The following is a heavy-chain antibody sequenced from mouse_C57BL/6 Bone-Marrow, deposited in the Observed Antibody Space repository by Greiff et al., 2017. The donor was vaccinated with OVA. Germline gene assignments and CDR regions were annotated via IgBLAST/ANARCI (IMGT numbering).Heavy chain of an antibody. Sequence: QVQLQQPGAELVRPGSSVKLSCKASGYTFTSYWMHWVKQRPIQGLEWIGNIDPSDSETHYNQKFKDKATLTVDKSSSTAYMQLSSLTSEDSAVYYCAREGIYGYDAFAYWGQGTLVTVSA. J-gene: IGHJ3*01. CDR1: GYTFTSYW. CDR3: AREGIYGYDAFAY. D-gene: IGHD2-2*01. CDR2: IDPSDSET. V-gene: IGHV1-52*01.